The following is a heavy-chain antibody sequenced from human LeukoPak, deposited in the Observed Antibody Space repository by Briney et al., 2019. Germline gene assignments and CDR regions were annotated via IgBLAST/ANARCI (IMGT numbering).Heavy chain of an antibody. V-gene: IGHV3-23*01. D-gene: IGHD3-10*01. Sequence: GGSLRLSCVASGFTFSPLAMTWFRQAPGRGLDWVSGITGSGDRANYADSVKGRFTISRDNSKNTVYLQMNSLRVEDTAVYFCVKHSLITISPFDMWGQGTKVTVSS. CDR2: ITGSGDRA. CDR3: VKHSLITISPFDM. J-gene: IGHJ3*02. CDR1: GFTFSPLA.